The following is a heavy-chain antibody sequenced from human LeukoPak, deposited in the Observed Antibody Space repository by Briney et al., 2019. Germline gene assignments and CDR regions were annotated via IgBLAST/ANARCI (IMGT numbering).Heavy chain of an antibody. CDR1: GYTFTNYG. V-gene: IGHV1-18*01. D-gene: IGHD6-13*01. CDR3: AIGYIAAAGTDY. Sequence: ASVTVSCKTSGYTFTNYGISWVRQAPGQGLEWMGWISAYNGNTIYAQKFQGRVIMTTDTSTSTASMELRSLRSDDTAVYYCAIGYIAAAGTDYWGQGTLVTVSS. CDR2: ISAYNGNT. J-gene: IGHJ4*02.